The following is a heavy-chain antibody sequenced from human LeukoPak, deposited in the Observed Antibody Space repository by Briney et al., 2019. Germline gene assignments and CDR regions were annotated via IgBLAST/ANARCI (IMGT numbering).Heavy chain of an antibody. Sequence: GGSLRLSCAASGFTFSSYAMSWVRQAPGKGLEWVSTISGSGGSTYHADFVKGRFTISRDNSKNTLYLQMNSLRAEDTAVYYCAKALCTSTSCPLDYWGQGTLVTVSS. J-gene: IGHJ4*02. CDR3: AKALCTSTSCPLDY. CDR2: ISGSGGST. CDR1: GFTFSSYA. D-gene: IGHD2-2*01. V-gene: IGHV3-23*01.